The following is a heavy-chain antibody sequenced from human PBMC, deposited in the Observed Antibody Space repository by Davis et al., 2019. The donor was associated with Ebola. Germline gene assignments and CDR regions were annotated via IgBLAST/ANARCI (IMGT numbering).Heavy chain of an antibody. D-gene: IGHD3-10*01. J-gene: IGHJ6*02. CDR3: AREATFRGKGMDV. CDR1: GFTFSSYS. CDR2: ISSSSSTI. Sequence: PGGSLRLSCAASGFTFSSYSMNWVRQAPGKGLEWVSYISSSSSTIYYADSVKGRFTISRDNAKNSLYLQMNSLRAEDTAVYYCAREATFRGKGMDVWGQGTTVTVAS. V-gene: IGHV3-48*01.